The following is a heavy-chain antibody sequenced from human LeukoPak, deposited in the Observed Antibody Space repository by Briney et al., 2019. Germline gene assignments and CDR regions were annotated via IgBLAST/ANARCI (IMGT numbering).Heavy chain of an antibody. V-gene: IGHV3-48*03. CDR2: ISSSGSPT. D-gene: IGHD3-10*01. J-gene: IGHJ4*02. CDR3: ARYGSFDY. Sequence: GGSLRLSCAASGFTFSSFEMNWVRRAPGKGLEWVSHISSSGSPTYYADSLKGRFTISRDNAKNSLYLQMNSLRAEDTAVYYCARYGSFDYWGQGTLVTVSS. CDR1: GFTFSSFE.